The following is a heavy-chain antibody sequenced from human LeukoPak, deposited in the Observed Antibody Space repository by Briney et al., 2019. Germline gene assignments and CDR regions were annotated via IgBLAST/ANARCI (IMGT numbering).Heavy chain of an antibody. CDR2: ISSSSHTI. CDR1: GFTLSSYS. J-gene: IGHJ5*02. D-gene: IGHD6-13*01. V-gene: IGHV3-48*02. Sequence: GGSLRLSCAASGFTLSSYSMNWVRQAPGKGLEWVSYISSSSHTIYYADSVKGRFTISRDNAKNSLYLQMSSLRDEDTAVYYCARQGIAAAPGWLYGAFDPWGQGTLVTVS. CDR3: ARQGIAAAPGWLYGAFDP.